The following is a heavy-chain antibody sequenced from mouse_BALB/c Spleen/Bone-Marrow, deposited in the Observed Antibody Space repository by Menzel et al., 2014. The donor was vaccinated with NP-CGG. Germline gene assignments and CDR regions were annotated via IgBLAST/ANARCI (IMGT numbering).Heavy chain of an antibody. CDR1: GFNIKDTY. CDR2: IDPANGNT. Sequence: VQLQQSGAELVKPGASVKLCCTASGFNIKDTYMYWVKQRPEQGLEWIGRIDPANGNTKYDPKFQDKATITADTSSNTAYLQLSSLTSEDTAVYYCARYYYGSSLFAYWGQGTLVTVSA. J-gene: IGHJ3*01. CDR3: ARYYYGSSLFAY. D-gene: IGHD1-1*01. V-gene: IGHV14-3*02.